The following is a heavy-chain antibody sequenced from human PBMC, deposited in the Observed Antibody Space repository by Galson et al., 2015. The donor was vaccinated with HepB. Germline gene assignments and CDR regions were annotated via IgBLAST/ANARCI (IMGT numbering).Heavy chain of an antibody. V-gene: IGHV3-7*01. CDR3: AGHSH. Sequence: SLRLSCAASGLTFSTSWMYWVRQAPGKGLEWVGNINPDGSQKYYMDSVRGRFAISKDNAKNSLFLQMNSLRVEDTAMYYCAGHSHWGQGTLVTVSS. CDR2: INPDGSQK. CDR1: GLTFSTSW. J-gene: IGHJ4*02.